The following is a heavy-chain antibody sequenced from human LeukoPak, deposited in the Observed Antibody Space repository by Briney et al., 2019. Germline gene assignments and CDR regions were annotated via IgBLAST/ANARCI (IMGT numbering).Heavy chain of an antibody. D-gene: IGHD1-1*01. J-gene: IGHJ5*02. Sequence: GGSLRLSGAASGFTFSYYTINWVRQAPGKGLEWVSSINSIGSYMYYADSVKGRFTISRDNAKDSLYLQMSSLRAEDTAVYYCARDDVAWNDVHWFDPWGQGTLVTVSS. CDR1: GFTFSYYT. CDR2: INSIGSYM. V-gene: IGHV3-21*01. CDR3: ARDDVAWNDVHWFDP.